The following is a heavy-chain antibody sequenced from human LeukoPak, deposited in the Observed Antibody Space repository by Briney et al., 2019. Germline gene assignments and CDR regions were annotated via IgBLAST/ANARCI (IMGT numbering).Heavy chain of an antibody. D-gene: IGHD3-16*01. Sequence: GGSLRLSCAASGFTFSNYWMTWVRQAPGKGLEWVANIKEDGSEKYYVDSVKGRFTISRGNAKKSLYLEMNSLRAEDTAVYYCARDDEITFGTVNWGQGTLVTVSS. CDR2: IKEDGSEK. CDR1: GFTFSNYW. V-gene: IGHV3-7*01. J-gene: IGHJ4*02. CDR3: ARDDEITFGTVN.